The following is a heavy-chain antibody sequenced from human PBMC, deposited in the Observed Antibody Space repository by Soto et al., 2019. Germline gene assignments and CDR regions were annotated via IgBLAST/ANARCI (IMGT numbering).Heavy chain of an antibody. Sequence: SETLSLTCTVSGGSSRSYDGGWFRQPPGKGLEWIGYIYYSGSTTYHPSLKSRVTISVDTSKNQFSLNLTSVTAADTAVYYCARLGGYYQAFDQWGQGSLVTVSS. J-gene: IGHJ4*02. CDR3: ARLGGYYQAFDQ. D-gene: IGHD3-22*01. CDR2: IYYSGST. CDR1: GGSSRSYD. V-gene: IGHV4-59*08.